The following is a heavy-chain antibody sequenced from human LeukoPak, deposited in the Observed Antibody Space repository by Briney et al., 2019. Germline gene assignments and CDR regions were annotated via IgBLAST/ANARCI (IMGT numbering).Heavy chain of an antibody. J-gene: IGHJ4*02. Sequence: GGSLRLSCAASEFTFSSYNMNWVRQAPGKGLEWVSSISSSGKYMYYADSVKGRFTISRDNAKNSLYLQMNSLRAEDTAVYYCAREPFWSGYYSNLHFDYWGQGTLVTVSS. D-gene: IGHD3-3*01. V-gene: IGHV3-21*01. CDR1: EFTFSSYN. CDR2: ISSSGKYM. CDR3: AREPFWSGYYSNLHFDY.